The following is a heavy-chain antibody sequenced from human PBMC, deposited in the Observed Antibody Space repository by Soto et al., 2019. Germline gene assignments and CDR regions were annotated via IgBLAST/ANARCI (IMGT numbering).Heavy chain of an antibody. Sequence: QITLKESGPPLVKPTQPLTLTCTFSGFSLSTTGLGVGWIRQPPGKALEWLAVIYWDDNNRFSPSLRSRLTXTXXNSENHVFLTMTNMDPVDTATYYCAHRIDRSYFDYWGQGILVTVSS. CDR1: GFSLSTTGLG. CDR3: AHRIDRSYFDY. J-gene: IGHJ4*02. V-gene: IGHV2-5*02. CDR2: IYWDDNN. D-gene: IGHD3-9*01.